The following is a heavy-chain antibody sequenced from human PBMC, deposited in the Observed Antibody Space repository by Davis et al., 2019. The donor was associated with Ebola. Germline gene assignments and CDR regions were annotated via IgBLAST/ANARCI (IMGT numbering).Heavy chain of an antibody. V-gene: IGHV3-7*01. CDR1: GFTFSNYW. Sequence: GESLKISCAASGFTFSNYWMNWVRQAPGKGLEWVANIKQDGSEKYYVDSVKGRFTVSRDNAKNSLYLQMNSLRAEDTAVYYCARDYRHGVDYWGQGTLVTVSS. D-gene: IGHD2-8*01. CDR3: ARDYRHGVDY. CDR2: IKQDGSEK. J-gene: IGHJ4*02.